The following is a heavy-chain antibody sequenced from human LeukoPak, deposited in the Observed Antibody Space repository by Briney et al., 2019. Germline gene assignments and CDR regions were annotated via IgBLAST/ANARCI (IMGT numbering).Heavy chain of an antibody. Sequence: PGGSLRLSCAPSAFTFTTYWLTWVRPAPGRWLGWVASINQEGSEKYYMDSVKRRFTISRDNAQKSLYLEMKRLSATDTAVYYGARAVTSTEGYWGQGTLVTVSS. J-gene: IGHJ4*02. CDR2: INQEGSEK. CDR1: AFTFTTYW. V-gene: IGHV3-7*03. CDR3: ARAVTSTEGY.